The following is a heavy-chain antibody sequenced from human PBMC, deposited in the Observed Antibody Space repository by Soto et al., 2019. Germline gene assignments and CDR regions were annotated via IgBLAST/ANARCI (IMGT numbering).Heavy chain of an antibody. CDR3: ARDKVGTTPLDY. D-gene: IGHD1-26*01. J-gene: IGHJ4*02. V-gene: IGHV3-33*01. CDR2: IWYGTSNK. CDR1: GFIFNTYG. Sequence: VQLVESGGGVVQPGRSLRLSCAASGFIFNTYGMHWVRQAPGKGLEWVAVIWYGTSNKYYADFVKGRFTISRDNSKNTVYLEMNSLRAEDTAVYYCARDKVGTTPLDYWGQGTLVTVSS.